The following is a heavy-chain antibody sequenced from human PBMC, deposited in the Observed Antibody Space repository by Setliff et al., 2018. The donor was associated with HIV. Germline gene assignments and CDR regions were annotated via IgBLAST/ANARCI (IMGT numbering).Heavy chain of an antibody. CDR3: AGRGGYNDWYFDY. CDR2: IYYSGTT. CDR1: GVSMSSHY. V-gene: IGHV4-59*11. Sequence: SETLSLTCNVSGVSMSSHYWSWIRQAPGQPPNKGLEWIGNIYYSGTTNYYPSLESRVTISIDTSKSQFSLKLTSVTTADTAMYYCAGRGGYNDWYFDYWGQGALVTVSS. D-gene: IGHD5-12*01. J-gene: IGHJ4*02.